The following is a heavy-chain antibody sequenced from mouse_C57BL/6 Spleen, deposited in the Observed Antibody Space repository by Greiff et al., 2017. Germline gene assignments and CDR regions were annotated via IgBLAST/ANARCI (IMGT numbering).Heavy chain of an antibody. CDR3: ARQDGYYGAMDY. Sequence: EVKLMESGGGLVKPGGSLKLSCAASGFTFSSYTMSWVRQTPEKRLEWVATISGGGGNTYYPDIVKGRFPISRDNAKTTLYLQMSSLRSEDTALYYCARQDGYYGAMDYWGQGTSVTVSS. J-gene: IGHJ4*01. CDR2: ISGGGGNT. D-gene: IGHD2-3*01. V-gene: IGHV5-9*01. CDR1: GFTFSSYT.